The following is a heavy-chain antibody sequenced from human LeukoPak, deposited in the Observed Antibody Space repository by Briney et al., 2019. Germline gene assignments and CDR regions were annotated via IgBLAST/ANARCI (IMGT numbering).Heavy chain of an antibody. CDR3: AKEVYGWYYVDC. Sequence: PGGSLRLSCAASGFTFSTHAMSWVRQAPGKGLEWVSAISDSGGRTFYANSVKGRFTISRDNSKNTLDLQMNSLRAEDTAVYYCAKEVYGWYYVDCWGQGTLVTVSS. CDR2: ISDSGGRT. CDR1: GFTFSTHA. J-gene: IGHJ4*02. D-gene: IGHD6-19*01. V-gene: IGHV3-23*01.